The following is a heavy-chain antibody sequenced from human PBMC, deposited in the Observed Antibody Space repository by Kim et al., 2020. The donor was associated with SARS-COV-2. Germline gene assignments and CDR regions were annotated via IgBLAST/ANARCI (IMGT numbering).Heavy chain of an antibody. CDR3: ATSRGHNYYGIDV. Sequence: GGSLRLSCAASGFTVSSNYMTWVRQAPGKGLDWVSIIYGGGSTYYADAVKGRFTISRDNSKNTLYLQMNSRRVDDKAVYYCATSRGHNYYGIDVWGRGTAVTVS. V-gene: IGHV3-53*01. J-gene: IGHJ6*02. CDR2: IYGGGST. D-gene: IGHD3-10*01. CDR1: GFTVSSNY.